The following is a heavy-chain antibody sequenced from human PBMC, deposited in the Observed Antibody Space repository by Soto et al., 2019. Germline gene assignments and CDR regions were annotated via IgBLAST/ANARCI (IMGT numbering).Heavy chain of an antibody. CDR3: ARELHSSGWYLDGGYYGMDV. D-gene: IGHD6-19*01. Sequence: QVQLQESGPGLVKPSGTLSLTCAVSGGSISSSNWWSWVRQPPGKGLEWIGEIYHSGSTNYNPSLKSRVTISVDKSKNQFSLKLSSVTAADTAVYYCARELHSSGWYLDGGYYGMDVWGQGTTVTVSS. CDR1: GGSISSSNW. CDR2: IYHSGST. J-gene: IGHJ6*02. V-gene: IGHV4-4*02.